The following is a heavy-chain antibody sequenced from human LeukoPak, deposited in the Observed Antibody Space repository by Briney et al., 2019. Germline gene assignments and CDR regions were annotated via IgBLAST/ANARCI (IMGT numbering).Heavy chain of an antibody. CDR1: SDSISGYY. D-gene: IGHD2-21*02. CDR2: IYSGGST. CDR3: ARFAYCGGHCWYYFDY. V-gene: IGHV4-59*01. Sequence: SETLSLTCTVSSDSISGYYWSWIRQPPGKGLEWLGYIYSGGSTNYNPSLNSRVTISVDTSKNQFSLKLSSVTAADTAVYYCARFAYCGGHCWYYFDYWGQGTLVTVSS. J-gene: IGHJ4*02.